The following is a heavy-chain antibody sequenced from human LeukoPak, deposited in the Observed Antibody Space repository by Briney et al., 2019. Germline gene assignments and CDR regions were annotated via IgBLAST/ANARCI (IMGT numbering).Heavy chain of an antibody. D-gene: IGHD2-8*01. Sequence: GRSLRLSCAASGFTFSSYGMHWVRQAPGKGLEWVAVIWYDGSNKYYADSVKGRFTISRDNFKNTLYLQMNSLRAEDTAVYYCARGGGLMVYAVRGYWGQGTLVTVSS. J-gene: IGHJ4*02. CDR2: IWYDGSNK. CDR1: GFTFSSYG. CDR3: ARGGGLMVYAVRGY. V-gene: IGHV3-33*01.